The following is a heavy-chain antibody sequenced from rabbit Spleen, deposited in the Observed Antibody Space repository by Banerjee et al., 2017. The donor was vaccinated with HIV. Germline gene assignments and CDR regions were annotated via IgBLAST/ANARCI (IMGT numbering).Heavy chain of an antibody. V-gene: IGHV1S45*01. D-gene: IGHD1-1*01. CDR3: ARDTSSSFSSYGMDL. CDR1: GLSLSDKDV. CDR2: INAVTGKA. J-gene: IGHJ6*01. Sequence: EQLVESGGGLVKPEGSLTLTCKGSGLSLSDKDVMCWVRQAPGKGLEWIACINAVTGKAVYASWAKGRLTISKTSSTTVTLQMTSLTAADTATYFCARDTSSSFSSYGMDLWGQGTLVTVS.